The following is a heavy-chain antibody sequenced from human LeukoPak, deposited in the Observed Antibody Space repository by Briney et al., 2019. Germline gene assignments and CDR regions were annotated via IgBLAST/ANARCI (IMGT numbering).Heavy chain of an antibody. CDR2: ISGSGGST. CDR3: AKGLVVVVPANWFDP. CDR1: GFTFSSYA. Sequence: GGSLRLSCAASGFTFSSYAMSWVRQAPGKGLEWVSAISGSGGSTYYAGSVKGRFTISRDNSKNTLYLQMNSLRAEDTAVYYCAKGLVVVVPANWFDPWGQGTLVTVSS. D-gene: IGHD2-2*01. V-gene: IGHV3-23*01. J-gene: IGHJ5*02.